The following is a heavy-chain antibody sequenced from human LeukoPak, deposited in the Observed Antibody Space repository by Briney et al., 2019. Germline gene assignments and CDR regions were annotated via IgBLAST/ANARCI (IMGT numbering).Heavy chain of an antibody. CDR1: GFTFSSYS. V-gene: IGHV3-21*01. CDR2: ISSSSSYI. Sequence: GGYLRLSCAASGFTFSSYSMNWVRQAPGKGLEWVSSISSSSSYIYYADSVKGRFTFSRDNAKNSLYLQMNSLRAEDTAVYYCARDSGIAALFDYWGQGTLVTVSS. J-gene: IGHJ4*02. CDR3: ARDSGIAALFDY. D-gene: IGHD6-13*01.